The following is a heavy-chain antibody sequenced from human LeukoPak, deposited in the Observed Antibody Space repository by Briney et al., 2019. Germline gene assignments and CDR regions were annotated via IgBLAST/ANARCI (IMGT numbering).Heavy chain of an antibody. J-gene: IGHJ4*02. V-gene: IGHV4-39*07. Sequence: SETLSLTCTVSGGSISSSSYYWGWIRQPPGKGLEWIGSIYYSGSTFYNPSLKSRVTISVDTSKNQFSLKLSSVTAADTAVYYCARGHDFWSGYPHFDYWGQGTLVTVSS. D-gene: IGHD3-3*01. CDR1: GGSISSSSYY. CDR2: IYYSGST. CDR3: ARGHDFWSGYPHFDY.